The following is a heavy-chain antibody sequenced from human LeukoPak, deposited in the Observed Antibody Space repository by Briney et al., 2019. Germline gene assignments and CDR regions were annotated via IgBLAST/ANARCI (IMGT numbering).Heavy chain of an antibody. J-gene: IGHJ4*02. V-gene: IGHV1-69*06. D-gene: IGHD5-12*01. CDR1: GGTFSSYA. CDR2: IIPIFGAA. Sequence: SVKVSCKASGGTFSSYAISWVRQAPGQGLEWMGGIIPIFGAANYAQKFQGRVTITADKSTSTAYMELSSLRSEDTAVYYCARVSYSGYDSLGGYFDYWGQGTLVTVSS. CDR3: ARVSYSGYDSLGGYFDY.